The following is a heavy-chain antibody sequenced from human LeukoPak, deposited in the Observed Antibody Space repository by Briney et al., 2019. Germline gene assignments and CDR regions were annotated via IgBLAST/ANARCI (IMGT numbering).Heavy chain of an antibody. CDR3: AKGRGFTPAVPPRFDY. J-gene: IGHJ4*02. V-gene: IGHV3-23*01. CDR1: GFTFSSYA. D-gene: IGHD3-22*01. Sequence: PGGSLRLSCAASGFTFSSYAMSWVRQAPGKGLEWVSAISGSGGSTYYADSVKGRFTISRDNSKNTLYLQMNSLRAEDTAVYYCAKGRGFTPAVPPRFDYWGQGTLVTVSS. CDR2: ISGSGGST.